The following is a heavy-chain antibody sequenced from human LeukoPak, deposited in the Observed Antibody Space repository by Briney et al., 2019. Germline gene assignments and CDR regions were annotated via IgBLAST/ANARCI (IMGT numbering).Heavy chain of an antibody. Sequence: GGSLRLSCAASGFTFSDYYMSWIRQAREKGLEWVSYISSSSSYTKYADSVKGRFTISRDNAKNSLYLQMNSLRAEDTAVYYCARDLGDSSGSIDYWGQGTLVTVSP. CDR1: GFTFSDYY. CDR3: ARDLGDSSGSIDY. CDR2: ISSSSSYT. V-gene: IGHV3-11*05. D-gene: IGHD3-22*01. J-gene: IGHJ4*02.